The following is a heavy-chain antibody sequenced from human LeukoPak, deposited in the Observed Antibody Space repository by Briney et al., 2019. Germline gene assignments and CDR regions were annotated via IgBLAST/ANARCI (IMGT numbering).Heavy chain of an antibody. CDR3: EQDRGDYS. Sequence: GGSLRLSCEASVSGFSFVRSWMSWVRQAPGKGPEWVAHIKEDGSEEYYLDSVKGRFTISRDNGKNSLYLQMNNLRVEDTAVYYCEQDRGDYSWGQGTQVTVSS. D-gene: IGHD2-21*01. J-gene: IGHJ4*02. CDR1: GFSFVRSW. CDR2: IKEDGSEE. V-gene: IGHV3-7*01.